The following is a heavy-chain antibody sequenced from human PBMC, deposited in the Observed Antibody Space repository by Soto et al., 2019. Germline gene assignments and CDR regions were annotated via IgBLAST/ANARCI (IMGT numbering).Heavy chain of an antibody. J-gene: IGHJ4*02. CDR1: GFPFTTYG. V-gene: IGHV3-30*03. D-gene: IGHD3-10*01. CDR3: VGGQYYFDY. CDR2: ISYDGSNK. Sequence: QVQLVESGGGVVQPGRSLRLSCAASGFPFTTYGMHWVREGPGKGLEWVAVISYDGSNKYYADSVKGRFTISRDNSKNTLYRQMNSLRPEDTALYDCVGGQYYFDYRGQGTLVTVSS.